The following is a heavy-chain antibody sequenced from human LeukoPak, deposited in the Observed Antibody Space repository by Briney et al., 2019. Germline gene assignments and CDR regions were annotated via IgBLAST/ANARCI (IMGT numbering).Heavy chain of an antibody. CDR1: GFPFSLHY. V-gene: IGHV3-7*01. Sequence: GGSLRLSCAVSGFPFSLHYVTWVRQAPGKGLERVAKISPNGNEKNYVDSVQGRFTNSRDNAKSSLYLQMNSLRAEDTAVYYCATEEWYRFDNWGQGTLVTVSS. CDR3: ATEEWYRFDN. CDR2: ISPNGNEK. J-gene: IGHJ4*02. D-gene: IGHD2-8*01.